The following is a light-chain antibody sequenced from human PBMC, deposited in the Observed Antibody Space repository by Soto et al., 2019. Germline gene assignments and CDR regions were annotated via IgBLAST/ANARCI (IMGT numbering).Light chain of an antibody. CDR2: DAS. J-gene: IGKJ2*01. CDR3: QQYNNWPPSYT. CDR1: QSISIN. V-gene: IGKV3-15*01. Sequence: EIVMTQSPATLSVSPGERATLSCRASQSISINLAWYQHKPGQAPRLLIYDASTRATGIPARFSGSGSGTECTLTISSLQSEDFAVYYCQQYNNWPPSYTFGQGTKLEIK.